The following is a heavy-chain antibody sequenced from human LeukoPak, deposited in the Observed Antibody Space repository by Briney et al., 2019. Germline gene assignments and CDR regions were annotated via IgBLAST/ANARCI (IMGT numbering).Heavy chain of an antibody. J-gene: IGHJ4*02. CDR1: GFTFSSYG. CDR3: AKGGNDYGEY. Sequence: GGCLRLSCAASGFTFSSYGMHWVRQAPGKGLEWVAVISYDGSNKYYADSVKGRFTISRDNSKNTLYLQMNSLRAEDTAVYYCAKGGNDYGEYWGQGTLVTVSS. CDR2: ISYDGSNK. V-gene: IGHV3-30*18.